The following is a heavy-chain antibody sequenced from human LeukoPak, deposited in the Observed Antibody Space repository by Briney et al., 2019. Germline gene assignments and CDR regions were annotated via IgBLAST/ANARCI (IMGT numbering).Heavy chain of an antibody. Sequence: PGGSLRLSCAASGFTFTSYWMHWVRQAPGKGLVWVSLINSDGSTTKYADSVKGRFTMSRDNANNTLYLEMNSLRGEDTAVYYCATGGSSGWYHFEYWGQGTLVTVSS. V-gene: IGHV3-74*03. D-gene: IGHD6-19*01. CDR3: ATGGSSGWYHFEY. J-gene: IGHJ4*02. CDR2: INSDGSTT. CDR1: GFTFTSYW.